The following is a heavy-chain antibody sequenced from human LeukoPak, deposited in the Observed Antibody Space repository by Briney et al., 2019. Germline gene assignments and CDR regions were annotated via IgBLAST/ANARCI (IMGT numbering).Heavy chain of an antibody. J-gene: IGHJ4*02. CDR1: GGTFSRND. D-gene: IGHD2-2*01. CDR3: ASGRTDIVVVPATLRNYYFDY. CDR2: IMPLFGTA. V-gene: IGHV1-69*06. Sequence: SVKVSCKASGGTFSRNDISWVRQAPGQGLEWMGGIMPLFGTAKNAQKFQGRVTITADKSTSTAYMELSSLRSEDTAVYYCASGRTDIVVVPATLRNYYFDYWGQGTLLTVSS.